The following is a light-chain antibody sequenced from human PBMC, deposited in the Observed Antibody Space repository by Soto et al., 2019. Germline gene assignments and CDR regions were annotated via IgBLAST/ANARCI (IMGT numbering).Light chain of an antibody. V-gene: IGKV3-20*01. CDR2: GAS. Sequence: EIVMTQSTATLSVPPGERSTLSCMPSQSVSSYLAWYQQKPGQAPRLLIYGASSRATGIPDRFSGSGSGTDFTLTISRLEPEDFAVYYCQQYGSSPRITFGQGTRLAI. CDR1: QSVSSY. J-gene: IGKJ5*01. CDR3: QQYGSSPRIT.